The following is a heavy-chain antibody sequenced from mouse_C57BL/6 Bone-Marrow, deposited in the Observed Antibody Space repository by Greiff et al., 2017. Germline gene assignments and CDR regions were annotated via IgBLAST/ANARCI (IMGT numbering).Heavy chain of an antibody. CDR1: GYTFTGYW. CDR3: ARWRDGYSYWYFDV. J-gene: IGHJ1*03. D-gene: IGHD2-3*01. Sequence: VQLQQSGAELMQPGASVKLSCKATGYTFTGYWIEWVKQRPGHGLEWIGEIDPSDSYTNYNQKFKGKATLTVDTSSSTAYMQLSSLTSEDSAVYYCARWRDGYSYWYFDVWGTGTTVTVSS. CDR2: IDPSDSYT. V-gene: IGHV1-50*01.